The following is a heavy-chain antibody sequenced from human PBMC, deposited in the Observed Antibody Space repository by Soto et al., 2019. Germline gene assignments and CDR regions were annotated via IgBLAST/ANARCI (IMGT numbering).Heavy chain of an antibody. CDR3: ARESAARHYYYGMDV. D-gene: IGHD6-6*01. CDR1: GVTFSSYG. CDR2: IWYDGSNK. J-gene: IGHJ6*02. Sequence: GGSLRLSCAASGVTFSSYGMHWVRQAPGKGLEWVAVIWYDGSNKYYADSVKGRFTISRDNSKNTLYLQMNSLRAEDTAVYYCARESAARHYYYGMDVWGQGTTVTVSS. V-gene: IGHV3-33*01.